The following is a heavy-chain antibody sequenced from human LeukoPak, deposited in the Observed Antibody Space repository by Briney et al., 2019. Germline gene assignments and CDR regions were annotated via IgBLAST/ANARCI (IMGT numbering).Heavy chain of an antibody. CDR2: ISYDGSNK. V-gene: IGHV3-30-3*01. Sequence: PGRSLRLSCAASGFTFSSYAMHWVRQAPGKGLEWVAVISYDGSNKYYADSVKGRFTISRDNSKNTLYLQMNSLRAEDTAVYYCARDRLSSQKIGICDYWGQGTLVTVSS. J-gene: IGHJ4*02. D-gene: IGHD1-26*01. CDR3: ARDRLSSQKIGICDY. CDR1: GFTFSSYA.